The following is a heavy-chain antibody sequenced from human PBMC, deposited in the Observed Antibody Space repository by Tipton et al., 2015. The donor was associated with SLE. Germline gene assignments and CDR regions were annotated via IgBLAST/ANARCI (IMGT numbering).Heavy chain of an antibody. D-gene: IGHD5-12*01. Sequence: TLSLTCTVSGGSISSHYWSWIRQSPGKGLEWIGYIYYSGSTSYNPSLKSRVTISVDTSKNQFSLNVNSVTTADTAVYYCARSYAIGYSSTWYWFDPWGQGTLVTVSS. V-gene: IGHV4-59*11. CDR2: IYYSGST. CDR1: GGSISSHY. CDR3: ARSYAIGYSSTWYWFDP. J-gene: IGHJ5*02.